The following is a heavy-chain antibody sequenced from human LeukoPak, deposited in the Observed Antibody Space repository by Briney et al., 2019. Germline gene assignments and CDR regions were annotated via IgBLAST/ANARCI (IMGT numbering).Heavy chain of an antibody. CDR2: VWYDGSKT. Sequence: GGSLRLSCAASGFTFKIYGMHWVRQAPGKGLEWVAVVWYDGSKTNYADSVKGRFTIPRENAKNSLYLQMNSLRAGDTAVYYCARTSGSYYEFDYWGQGTLVTVSS. CDR1: GFTFKIYG. V-gene: IGHV3-33*01. CDR3: ARTSGSYYEFDY. D-gene: IGHD1-26*01. J-gene: IGHJ4*02.